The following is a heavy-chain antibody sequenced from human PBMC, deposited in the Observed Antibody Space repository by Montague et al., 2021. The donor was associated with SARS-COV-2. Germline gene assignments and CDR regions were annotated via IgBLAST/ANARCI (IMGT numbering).Heavy chain of an antibody. Sequence: SETLSLTCTVSGXSISSNSNYWGWIRQPPGQGLEWIGSIYYSGRHYYSPSLKSRVTMSVDTPKIHFSLNLSSVTAADTAVFYCVREGYSDWLLTFESWGQGTLVTVSS. V-gene: IGHV4-39*02. D-gene: IGHD3-9*01. CDR3: VREGYSDWLLTFES. J-gene: IGHJ4*02. CDR1: GXSISSNSNY. CDR2: IYYSGRH.